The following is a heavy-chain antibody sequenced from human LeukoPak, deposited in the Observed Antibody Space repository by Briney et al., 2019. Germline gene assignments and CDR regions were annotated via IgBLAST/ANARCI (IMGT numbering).Heavy chain of an antibody. D-gene: IGHD5-12*01. Sequence: SGGSLRLSCAASGFTFSSYSMNWVRQAPGKGLYWFSSISSSSSYIYYADSVKGRFTISRDNAKNSLYLQMNSLRAEDTAVYYCARDSGYDPPYFDYWGQGTLVTVSS. CDR3: ARDSGYDPPYFDY. CDR1: GFTFSSYS. J-gene: IGHJ4*02. V-gene: IGHV3-21*01. CDR2: ISSSSSYI.